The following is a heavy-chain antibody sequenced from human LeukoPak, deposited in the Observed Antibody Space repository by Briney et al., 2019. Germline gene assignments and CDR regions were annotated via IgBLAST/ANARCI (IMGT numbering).Heavy chain of an antibody. CDR1: GGSISSYY. Sequence: SETLSLTCTVSGGSISSYYWSWIRQPPGKGLEWIGYIYYSGSTNYNPSLKSRVTISVDTSKNQFSLKLSSVTAADTAVYYCAREDYYDSGSNDYWGQGTLVTVSS. J-gene: IGHJ4*02. CDR2: IYYSGST. V-gene: IGHV4-59*01. D-gene: IGHD3-22*01. CDR3: AREDYYDSGSNDY.